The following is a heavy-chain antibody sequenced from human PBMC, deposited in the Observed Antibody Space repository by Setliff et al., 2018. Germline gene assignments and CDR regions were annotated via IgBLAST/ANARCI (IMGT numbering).Heavy chain of an antibody. CDR3: ARDVFPYHYEGAFDI. J-gene: IGHJ3*02. CDR1: GYTFTGHY. V-gene: IGHV1-46*01. Sequence: PSVKVSCKASGYTFTGHYMHWVRQAPGLGLEWMGTINPSSGRTSYAQKFQGRVTMTRDTSTSTVYIDMSSLISADTAVYYCARDVFPYHYEGAFDIWGQGTMVTVSS. D-gene: IGHD3-22*01. CDR2: INPSSGRT.